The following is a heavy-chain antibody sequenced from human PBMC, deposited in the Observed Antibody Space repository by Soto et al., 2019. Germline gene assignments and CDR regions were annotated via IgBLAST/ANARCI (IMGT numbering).Heavy chain of an antibody. CDR1: GFTFSSYW. J-gene: IGHJ4*02. CDR2: IKPDGSEK. CDR3: ARVPLSNYFDY. V-gene: IGHV3-7*01. Sequence: EVQLVESGGGLVQPGGSLRLSCAASGFTFSSYWMSWVRQAPGKGLEWVANIKPDGSEKYYVDSVKGRFTISRDNAKNSLYLQMNGLRAEDTAVYYCARVPLSNYFDYWGQGTLVTVSS.